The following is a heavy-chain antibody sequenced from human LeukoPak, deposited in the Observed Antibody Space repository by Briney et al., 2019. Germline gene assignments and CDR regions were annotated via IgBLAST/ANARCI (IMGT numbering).Heavy chain of an antibody. J-gene: IGHJ4*02. CDR1: GFSFNDIA. CDR2: IYYDGSNK. Sequence: GGSLRLSCAASGFSFNDIAMHWVRQAPGKGLEWVAVIYYDGSNKYYGEAVKGRFTISRDNSNNTVFLQMNSLRVEDTAIYYCARGSRGWPGHFDYWGQGSLVTVSS. CDR3: ARGSRGWPGHFDY. D-gene: IGHD6-19*01. V-gene: IGHV3-33*01.